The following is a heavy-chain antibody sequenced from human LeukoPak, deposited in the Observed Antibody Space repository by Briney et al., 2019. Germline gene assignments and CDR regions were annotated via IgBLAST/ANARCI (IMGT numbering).Heavy chain of an antibody. Sequence: VSLRLSCAASGFTVSSNYMSWVRQVPGKGLEWVSVIYSGGGTYYADSVRGRFTIFRDNSRNTLYLQMNSLRAEDAAVYHCATIVPDVAATLTFDYWGQGTLVTVSS. CDR2: IYSGGGT. V-gene: IGHV3-66*01. J-gene: IGHJ4*02. CDR1: GFTVSSNY. D-gene: IGHD2-15*01. CDR3: ATIVPDVAATLTFDY.